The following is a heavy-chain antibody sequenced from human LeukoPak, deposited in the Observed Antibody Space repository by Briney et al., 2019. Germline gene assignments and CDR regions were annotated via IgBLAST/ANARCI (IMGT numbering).Heavy chain of an antibody. J-gene: IGHJ4*02. CDR1: GASISSFY. D-gene: IGHD6-13*01. Sequence: SETLSLTCAVSGASISSFYWSWIRQPPGKGLEWIGYVFYTGDTNYNPSLKSRVTISVDTSKNQFSLKLSSVTAADTAVYYCARGVYIAAAQYGFWGQGTLVTVSS. CDR3: ARGVYIAAAQYGF. V-gene: IGHV4-59*01. CDR2: VFYTGDT.